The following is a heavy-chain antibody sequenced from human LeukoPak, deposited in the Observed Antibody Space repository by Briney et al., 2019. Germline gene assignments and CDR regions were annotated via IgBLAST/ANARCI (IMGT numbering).Heavy chain of an antibody. V-gene: IGHV4-59*08. CDR3: ARTYYYDSSGYYDY. CDR2: IYYSGST. J-gene: IGHJ4*02. Sequence: SETLSLTCTVSGGSISSYYWSWIRQPPGKGLEWIGYIYYSGSTNYNPSLKSRVTISVDTSKNQFSLKLSSVTAATTAVYYCARTYYYDSSGYYDYWGQGPLVTVSS. D-gene: IGHD3-22*01. CDR1: GGSISSYY.